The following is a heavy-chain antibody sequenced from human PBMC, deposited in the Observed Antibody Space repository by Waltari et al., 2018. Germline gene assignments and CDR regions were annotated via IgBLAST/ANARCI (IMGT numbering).Heavy chain of an antibody. V-gene: IGHV4-4*07. Sequence: QVQLQESGPGLVKPSETLSLTCTVSGDSISRYFWSWVRQPAGKGLEWIGRISNTGSTNYSPSLKSRLTMSLDTSKNQFSLKLSSMTAADTAVYYCVRESRITLVRGIIINYHYYVDVWGKGATVTISS. CDR2: ISNTGST. J-gene: IGHJ6*03. CDR3: VRESRITLVRGIIINYHYYVDV. CDR1: GDSISRYF. D-gene: IGHD3-10*01.